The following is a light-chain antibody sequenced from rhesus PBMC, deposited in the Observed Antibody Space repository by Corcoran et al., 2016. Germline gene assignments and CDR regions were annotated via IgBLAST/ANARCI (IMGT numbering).Light chain of an antibody. CDR3: QHGYGTPFT. Sequence: DIQMTQSPSSLSASVGDRVTITCRASENVNNYLNWYQQKPGKAPKLLIYKASTLQSGVPSRFSGIGSWTDYTFTISSLQPEDFATYYCQHGYGTPFTFGPGTKLDIK. CDR1: ENVNNY. CDR2: KAS. J-gene: IGKJ3*01. V-gene: IGKV1-74*01.